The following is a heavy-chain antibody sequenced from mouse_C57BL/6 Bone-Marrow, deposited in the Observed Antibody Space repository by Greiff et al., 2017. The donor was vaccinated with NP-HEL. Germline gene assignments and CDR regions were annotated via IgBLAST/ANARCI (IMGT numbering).Heavy chain of an antibody. CDR2: IYPRDGST. CDR1: GYTFTDHT. J-gene: IGHJ1*03. Sequence: QVQLQQSDAELVKPGASVKISCKVSGYTFTDHTIHWMKQRPEQGLEWIGYIYPRDGSTKYNEKFKGKATLTADESSSTAYMQLNSLTSEDSAVYFCAFYGSSYVGYWYFDVWGTGTTVTVSS. D-gene: IGHD1-1*01. CDR3: AFYGSSYVGYWYFDV. V-gene: IGHV1-78*01.